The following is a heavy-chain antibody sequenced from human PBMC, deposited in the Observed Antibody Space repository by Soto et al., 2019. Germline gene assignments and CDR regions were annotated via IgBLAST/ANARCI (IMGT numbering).Heavy chain of an antibody. D-gene: IGHD6-19*01. J-gene: IGHJ5*01. CDR3: ASRPRGSVAGTLDS. Sequence: GGSLRLSCAASGFTFSDYAMSWVRQAPGKGLEWVSVINSDGATYYADSVQGRFSISRDNSKSTLYLQMNSLSVEDTATYYCASRPRGSVAGTLDSWGQGSLVT. V-gene: IGHV3-23*01. CDR1: GFTFSDYA. CDR2: INSDGAT.